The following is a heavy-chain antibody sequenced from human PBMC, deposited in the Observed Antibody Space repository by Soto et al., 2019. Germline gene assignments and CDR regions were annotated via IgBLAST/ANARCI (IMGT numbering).Heavy chain of an antibody. D-gene: IGHD2-8*02. CDR1: GFTLSSYA. Sequence: EVQLLESGGGLVQPGGSLRLSCAASGFTLSSYAMSWVRQAPGKGLEWVSAISGSGGSTYYADSVKGRFTISRDNSKNTLYLQMNSLRAEDTAVYYCAEDLLVPSDAFDIWGQGTMVTVSS. CDR2: ISGSGGST. V-gene: IGHV3-23*01. CDR3: AEDLLVPSDAFDI. J-gene: IGHJ3*02.